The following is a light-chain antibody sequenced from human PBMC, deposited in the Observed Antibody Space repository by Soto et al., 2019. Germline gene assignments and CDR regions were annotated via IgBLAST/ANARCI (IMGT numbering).Light chain of an antibody. CDR1: SSNIGANT. V-gene: IGLV1-44*01. CDR2: SHS. CDR3: AAWDDSLNGYV. Sequence: QSVLTQPPSASGTPGQRVDVSCSGSSSNIGANTVNWYQQLPGAAPKLLIYSHSQRPSGVPDRFSGSKSGTSASLAISGLQSDDEADYYCAAWDDSLNGYVFGSGTKVTVL. J-gene: IGLJ1*01.